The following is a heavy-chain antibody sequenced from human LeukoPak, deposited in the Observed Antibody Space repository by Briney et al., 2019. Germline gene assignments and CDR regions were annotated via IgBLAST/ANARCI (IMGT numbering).Heavy chain of an antibody. Sequence: PSETLSLTCAVYGGSFSGYYWSWIRQPPGKGLEWIGEINHSGSTKYNPSLKSRVTISVDTSKNQFSLKQSSVTAADTAVYYCAKTSAVYSSSSEYFQHWGQGTLVTVSS. D-gene: IGHD6-6*01. CDR3: AKTSAVYSSSSEYFQH. CDR2: INHSGST. CDR1: GGSFSGYY. J-gene: IGHJ1*01. V-gene: IGHV4-34*01.